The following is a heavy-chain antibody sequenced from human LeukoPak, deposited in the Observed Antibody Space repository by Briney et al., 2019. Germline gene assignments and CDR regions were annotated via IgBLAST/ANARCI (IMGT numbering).Heavy chain of an antibody. CDR2: IYPGDSDT. D-gene: IGHD3-22*01. CDR1: GYSFANYW. J-gene: IGHJ4*02. Sequence: GESLKISCKGSGYSFANYWIGWVRQMPGKGLDWMGIIYPGDSDTRYSPSFQGQVTISADKSISTAYLQWSSLKASDTAMYYCARVADYYDSSGYNDYWGQGTLVTVSS. CDR3: ARVADYYDSSGYNDY. V-gene: IGHV5-51*01.